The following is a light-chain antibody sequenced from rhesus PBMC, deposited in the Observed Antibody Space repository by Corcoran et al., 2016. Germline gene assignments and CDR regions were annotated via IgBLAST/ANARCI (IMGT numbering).Light chain of an antibody. CDR3: QHYNSYPYS. J-gene: IGKJ2*01. CDR2: DTS. V-gene: IGKV1-25*01. CDR1: QDIRSH. Sequence: DIQMTQSPSSLSASVGDRVTITCRASQDIRSHLAWYQQKPGQAPKLLIHDTSTVESGVPSRFSGSASVTHFTLPISSLQPEDFATYFCQHYNSYPYSFGQGTRVEIK.